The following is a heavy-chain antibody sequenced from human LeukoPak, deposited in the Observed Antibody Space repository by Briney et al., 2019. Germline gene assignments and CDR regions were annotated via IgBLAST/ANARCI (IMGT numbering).Heavy chain of an antibody. CDR3: AKEGYDSSGYYAFGY. D-gene: IGHD3-22*01. Sequence: SETLSLTCTVSGGSISSDYWSWIRQPAGKGLEWIGRIHTSGSTSYNPSLKSRVTMSVDTSKRQISLRLSSVTAADTAVYYCAKEGYDSSGYYAFGYWGQGTLVTVSS. CDR2: IHTSGST. J-gene: IGHJ4*02. CDR1: GGSISSDY. V-gene: IGHV4-4*07.